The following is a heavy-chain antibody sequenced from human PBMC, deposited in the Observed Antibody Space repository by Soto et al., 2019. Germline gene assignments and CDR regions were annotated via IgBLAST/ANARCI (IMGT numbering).Heavy chain of an antibody. CDR3: AKDSTYYYDSSGYYLLGY. D-gene: IGHD3-22*01. CDR2: ISYDGSNK. CDR1: GFTFSSYG. Sequence: VGSLRLSCAASGFTFSSYGMHWVRQAPGKGLEWVAVISYDGSNKYYADSVKGRFTISRDNSKNTLYLQMNSLRAEDTAVYYCAKDSTYYYDSSGYYLLGYWGQGTLVTVSS. J-gene: IGHJ4*02. V-gene: IGHV3-30*18.